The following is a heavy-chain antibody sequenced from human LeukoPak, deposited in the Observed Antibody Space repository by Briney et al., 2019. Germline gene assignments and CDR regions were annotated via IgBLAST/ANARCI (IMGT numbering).Heavy chain of an antibody. V-gene: IGHV4-59*01. CDR3: ARVRARDWSYYFDY. CDR1: GGSISTYY. D-gene: IGHD3/OR15-3a*01. J-gene: IGHJ4*02. CDR2: IYYSGST. Sequence: NSSETLSLTCTVSGGSISTYYWTWIRQPPGKGLEWIGYIYYSGSTNYNPSLKSRVTISVDTSKNQFSLKLSSVTAADTAVYYCARVRARDWSYYFDYWGQGTLVTVSS.